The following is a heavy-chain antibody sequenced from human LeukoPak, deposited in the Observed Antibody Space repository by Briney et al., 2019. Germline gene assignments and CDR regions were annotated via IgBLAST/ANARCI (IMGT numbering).Heavy chain of an antibody. Sequence: PGGSLRLSCAASGFTFSSFGMHWVRQAPGKGLEWVAVISYDGSNKYYADSVKGRFTISRDNSKNTLYLQMNSLRAEDTAVYYCAKLALTGDTAMVHFDYWGQGTLVTVSS. V-gene: IGHV3-30*18. CDR2: ISYDGSNK. J-gene: IGHJ4*02. CDR3: AKLALTGDTAMVHFDY. D-gene: IGHD5-18*01. CDR1: GFTFSSFG.